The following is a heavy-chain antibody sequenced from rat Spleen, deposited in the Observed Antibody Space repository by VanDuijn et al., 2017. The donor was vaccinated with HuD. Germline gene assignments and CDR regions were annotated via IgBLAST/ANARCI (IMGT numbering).Heavy chain of an antibody. CDR2: ISYEGSST. Sequence: EVQLVESGGGLVQPGRSMKLSCAASGFTFSDYYMAWVRQAPKKGLEWVASISYEGSSTYYGDSVKGRFTISRDNAKSTLYLQMNSLRSEDTATYYCARLTSTGILRVYFYYFDYWGQGVMVTVSS. D-gene: IGHD1-9*01. CDR3: ARLTSTGILRVYFYYFDY. V-gene: IGHV5-22*01. J-gene: IGHJ2*01. CDR1: GFTFSDYY.